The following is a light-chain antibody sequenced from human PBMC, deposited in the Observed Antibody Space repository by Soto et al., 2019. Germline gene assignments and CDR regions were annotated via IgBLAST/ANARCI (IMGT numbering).Light chain of an antibody. CDR2: SNN. CDR1: GSSIGRNT. V-gene: IGLV1-44*01. CDR3: AAWHDSLDGWV. J-gene: IGLJ3*02. Sequence: QSVLTQPPSASGILGQRATISCSGSGSSIGRNTVNWYQQLPGTAPKLLIYSNNQRPSGVPDRFSGSKSGTSASLAISGLQPEDETDYYCAAWHDSLDGWVFGGGTKLTVL.